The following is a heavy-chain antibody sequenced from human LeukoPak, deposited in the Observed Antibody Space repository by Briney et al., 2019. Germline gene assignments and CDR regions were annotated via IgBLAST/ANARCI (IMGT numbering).Heavy chain of an antibody. CDR2: VGGGGVKT. J-gene: IGHJ4*02. D-gene: IGHD2-2*01. CDR1: GFTLSNYA. V-gene: IGHV3-23*01. CDR3: AKRGDCSGTCTYDY. Sequence: PGGSLRLSCAASGFTLSNYAIHWVRQAPGKGLEWVSIVGGGGVKTYYADSVKGRFTISRDNSKNTVYLQMNSLRAEDTAVYYCAKRGDCSGTCTYDYWGQGTLVTVSS.